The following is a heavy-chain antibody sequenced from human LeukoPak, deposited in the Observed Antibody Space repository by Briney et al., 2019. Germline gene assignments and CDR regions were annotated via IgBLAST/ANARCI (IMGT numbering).Heavy chain of an antibody. D-gene: IGHD2-21*02. CDR1: GFTFSSYA. J-gene: IGHJ6*03. V-gene: IGHV3-23*01. Sequence: PGGSLRLSCAASGFTFSSYAMSWVRQAPGKALEWVPAISGSGGSTYYADSVKGRFTISRDNSKNTLYLQMNSLRAEDTAVYYCAKAYCGGDCYSSEDMDVWGKGTTVTVSS. CDR3: AKAYCGGDCYSSEDMDV. CDR2: ISGSGGST.